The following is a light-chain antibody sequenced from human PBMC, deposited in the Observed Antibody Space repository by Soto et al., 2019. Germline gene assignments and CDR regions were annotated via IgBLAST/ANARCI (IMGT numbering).Light chain of an antibody. V-gene: IGLV2-23*01. Sequence: QSVLTQPASVSESPGQSITISCTGTSSDVGSYNLVSWYQQHPGKAPKLMIYEGSKRPSGVSNRFSGSKSGNTASLTISGLQAEDEADYYCCSYAGRSIPYVFGTGTQLTVL. J-gene: IGLJ1*01. CDR2: EGS. CDR3: CSYAGRSIPYV. CDR1: SSDVGSYNL.